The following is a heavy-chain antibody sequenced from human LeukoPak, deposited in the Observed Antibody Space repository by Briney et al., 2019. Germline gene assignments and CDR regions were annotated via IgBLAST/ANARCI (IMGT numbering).Heavy chain of an antibody. J-gene: IGHJ6*03. V-gene: IGHV1-24*01. CDR1: GYTLTELS. Sequence: GASVKVSCKVSGYTLTELSMHWVRQAPGKGLEWMGGFDPEDGETIYAQKFQGRVTMTEDTSTDTAYMELSSLRSEDTAVYYCATWRLGYSSSWYNYYYYYMDVWGKGTTVTVSS. D-gene: IGHD6-13*01. CDR3: ATWRLGYSSSWYNYYYYYMDV. CDR2: FDPEDGET.